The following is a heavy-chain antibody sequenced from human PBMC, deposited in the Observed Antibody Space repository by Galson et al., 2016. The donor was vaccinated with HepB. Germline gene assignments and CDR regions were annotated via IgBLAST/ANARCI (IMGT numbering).Heavy chain of an antibody. CDR2: IHSDGT. CDR1: GFTLSTYW. D-gene: IGHD2-15*01. V-gene: IGHV3-74*01. Sequence: SLRLSCAASGFTLSTYWMHWVRQAPGKGLVWLSRIHSDGTDYADSVKGRFTISRDNAKNTLYLQMNSLRADDTAVYYFARGLGYRDGSAGWGQGTLVTVSS. J-gene: IGHJ4*02. CDR3: ARGLGYRDGSAG.